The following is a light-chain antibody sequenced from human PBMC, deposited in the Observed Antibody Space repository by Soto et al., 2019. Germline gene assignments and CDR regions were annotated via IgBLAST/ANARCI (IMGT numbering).Light chain of an antibody. CDR2: RTF. V-gene: IGKV3-20*01. CDR3: QQYDTSPPT. Sequence: IVLTQSPGTLSLSPGEIATLSCRASQPITSRYLAWYQHQPGQAPRLLIYRTFARAPGIPDRFSGGGSGTDFTLTISRLEREDFALYYCQQYDTSPPTFGQGTRLDIK. CDR1: QPITSRY. J-gene: IGKJ5*01.